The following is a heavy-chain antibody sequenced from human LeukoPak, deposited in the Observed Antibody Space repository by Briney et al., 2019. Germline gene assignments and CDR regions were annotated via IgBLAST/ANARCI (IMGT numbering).Heavy chain of an antibody. J-gene: IGHJ4*02. CDR1: GYTLTELS. V-gene: IGHV1-24*01. D-gene: IGHD3-10*01. Sequence: GASVRLSCKVSGYTLTELSMHWVRQSPGQGLGWMGGFDPEDGETMYAQKFQVRSTVTEYTSTETANLELSNLRSEDTAGYYCATASRWVRGVRGDYWGQGTLVTVSS. CDR2: FDPEDGET. CDR3: ATASRWVRGVRGDY.